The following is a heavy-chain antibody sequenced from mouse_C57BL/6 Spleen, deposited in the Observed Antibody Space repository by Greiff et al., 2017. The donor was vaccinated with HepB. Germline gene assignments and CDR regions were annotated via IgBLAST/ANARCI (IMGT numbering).Heavy chain of an antibody. V-gene: IGHV1-26*01. CDR1: GYTFTDYY. D-gene: IGHD3-2*02. J-gene: IGHJ3*01. Sequence: VQLQQSGPELVKPGASVKISCKASGYTFTDYYMNWVKQSHGKSLEWIGDINPNNGGTSYNQKFKGKATLTVDKSSSTAYMELRSLTSEDSAVYYCARGTLDSSGYVFAYWGQGTLVTVSA. CDR3: ARGTLDSSGYVFAY. CDR2: INPNNGGT.